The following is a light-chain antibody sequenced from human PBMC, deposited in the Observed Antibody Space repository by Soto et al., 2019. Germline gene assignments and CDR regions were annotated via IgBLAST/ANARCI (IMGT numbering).Light chain of an antibody. Sequence: AIQLTQSPSSLSASVGDRVTITCRASQGISSALVWYQQGPGKAPKLLIYDASTLESGVPSRFSGSGYGTDFTLTITSLQPEDFATYYCQQFDNYPLTFGGGTKVDIK. CDR1: QGISSA. V-gene: IGKV1D-13*01. CDR2: DAS. J-gene: IGKJ4*01. CDR3: QQFDNYPLT.